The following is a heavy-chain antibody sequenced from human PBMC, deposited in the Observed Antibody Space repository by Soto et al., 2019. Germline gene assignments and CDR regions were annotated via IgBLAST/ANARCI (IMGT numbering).Heavy chain of an antibody. V-gene: IGHV4-31*03. Sequence: SETLSLTCSVSGGSLSSGSYYWNWIRQHPGKGLEWIGYIYYSGTTYYNPSLKSRVTISVDTSKNQFSLSLSSVTAADTALYYCARDRPYCSGGSCYVGWFESWGQGTLVTVS. CDR2: IYYSGTT. CDR3: ARDRPYCSGGSCYVGWFES. J-gene: IGHJ5*01. D-gene: IGHD2-15*01. CDR1: GGSLSSGSYY.